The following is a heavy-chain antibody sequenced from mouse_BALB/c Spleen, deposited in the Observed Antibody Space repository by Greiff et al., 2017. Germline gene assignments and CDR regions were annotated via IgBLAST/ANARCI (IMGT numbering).Heavy chain of an antibody. Sequence: VQLQQSGAELVRSGASVKLSCTASGFNIKDYYMHWVKQRPEQGLEWIGWIDPENGDTEYAPKFQGKATMTADTSSNTAYLQLSSLTSEDTAVYYCRSYGEGFDYWGQGTTLTVSS. CDR3: RSYGEGFDY. V-gene: IGHV14-4*02. CDR2: IDPENGDT. D-gene: IGHD1-1*01. CDR1: GFNIKDYY. J-gene: IGHJ2*01.